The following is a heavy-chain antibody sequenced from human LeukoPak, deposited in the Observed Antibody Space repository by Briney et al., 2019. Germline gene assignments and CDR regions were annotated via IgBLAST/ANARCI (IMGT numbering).Heavy chain of an antibody. CDR3: ARVFSSGYYYSSDY. CDR2: INPNSGDT. CDR1: GYTFTGYY. J-gene: IGHJ4*02. V-gene: IGHV1-2*02. Sequence: ASVKVSCKASGYTFTGYYMHWVRQAPGQGPEWMGWINPNSGDTNYAQKFQGRVTMTRDTSISTAYMELSRLRSDDTAVYYCARVFSSGYYYSSDYWGQGTLVTVSS. D-gene: IGHD3-22*01.